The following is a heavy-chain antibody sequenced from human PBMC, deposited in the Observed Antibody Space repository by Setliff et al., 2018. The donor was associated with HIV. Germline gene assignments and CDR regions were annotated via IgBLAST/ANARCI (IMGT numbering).Heavy chain of an antibody. CDR1: GGSFSDHY. Sequence: SETLSLTCAVYGGSFSDHYWSWIRQHPEKGLEWIGYIYYSGSAYYNPSLKSRVTIALDTSKNQFSLKLTSMTAADTAVYYCAREWRGRYYYYMDVWGKGTTVTVSS. J-gene: IGHJ6*03. CDR3: AREWRGRYYYYMDV. V-gene: IGHV4-31*11. D-gene: IGHD3-10*01. CDR2: IYYSGSA.